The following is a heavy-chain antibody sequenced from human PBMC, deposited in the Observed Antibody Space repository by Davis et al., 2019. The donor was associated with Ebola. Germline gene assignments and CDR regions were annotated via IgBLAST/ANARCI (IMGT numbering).Heavy chain of an antibody. CDR2: IYNGGST. D-gene: IGHD3-10*01. CDR3: ARVSIGGMDV. CDR1: GFTVSSNY. V-gene: IGHV3-53*01. J-gene: IGHJ6*02. Sequence: GESLKISCAASGFTVSSNYMSWVRQAPGKGLEWVSVIYNGGSTYYADSVKGRFTISRDNSKNTLYLQMNSLRAEDTAVYYCARVSIGGMDVWGQGTTVTVSS.